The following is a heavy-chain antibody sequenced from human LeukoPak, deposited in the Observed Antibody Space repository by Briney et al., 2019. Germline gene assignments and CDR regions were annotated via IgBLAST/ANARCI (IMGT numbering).Heavy chain of an antibody. CDR3: ARDDYRGVTNFDP. CDR1: GGSISPYF. V-gene: IGHV4-59*01. J-gene: IGHJ5*02. Sequence: SETLSLTCTVSGGSISPYFWSWMRQTPGKGLEWIGYISYTGSTNYNPALKSRVTISVDTSKSQFSLQLTSVTAADTAVYYCARDDYRGVTNFDPWGQGTLVTVSS. CDR2: ISYTGST. D-gene: IGHD3-10*01.